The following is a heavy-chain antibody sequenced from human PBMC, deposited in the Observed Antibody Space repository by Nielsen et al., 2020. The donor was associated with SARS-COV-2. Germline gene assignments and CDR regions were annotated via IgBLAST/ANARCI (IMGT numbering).Heavy chain of an antibody. CDR3: ARDDPLSSSLTTVDFDY. Sequence: SVKVSCKASGGTFSSYAISWVRQAPGQGLEWMGGIIPIFVTANYAQKFQGRVTITADESTSTAYMELSSLRSEDTAVYYCARDDPLSSSLTTVDFDYWGQGTLVTVSS. J-gene: IGHJ4*02. V-gene: IGHV1-69*13. CDR2: IIPIFVTA. D-gene: IGHD6-13*01. CDR1: GGTFSSYA.